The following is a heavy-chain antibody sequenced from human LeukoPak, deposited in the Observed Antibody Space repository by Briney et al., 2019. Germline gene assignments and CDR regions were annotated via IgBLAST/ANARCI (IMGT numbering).Heavy chain of an antibody. J-gene: IGHJ4*02. D-gene: IGHD3-10*01. CDR3: ARGAFDSGSYQYFFDY. V-gene: IGHV4-59*01. CDR2: IYYTVTT. Sequence: SETLSLTCTVSGGSISSYYWSWIRQPPGKGLEWIGYIYYTVTTNYNPSLKSRVTISLDTSKHQFSLKLTSVTAADTAVYYCARGAFDSGSYQYFFDYWGQGTLVTVSS. CDR1: GGSISSYY.